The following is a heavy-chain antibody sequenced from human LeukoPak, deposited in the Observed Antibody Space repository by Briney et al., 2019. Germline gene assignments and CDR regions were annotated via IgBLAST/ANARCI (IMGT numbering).Heavy chain of an antibody. V-gene: IGHV4-39*07. CDR2: IHYTGST. D-gene: IGHD3-3*01. CDR1: GGSISRSSYY. CDR3: AKNGQSGFSFDP. J-gene: IGHJ5*02. Sequence: SETLSLTCSVSGGSISRSSYYWGWIRQPPGKGLEWLGNIHYTGSTFSNPSLKSRVTISADTSKNQFSLKVKSVTAADTAVYYCAKNGQSGFSFDPWGQGTLVTVSS.